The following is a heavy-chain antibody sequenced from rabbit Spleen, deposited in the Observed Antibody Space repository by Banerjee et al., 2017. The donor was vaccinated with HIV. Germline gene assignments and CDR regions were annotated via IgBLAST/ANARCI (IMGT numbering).Heavy chain of an antibody. CDR1: GFSFSDRDV. CDR3: ARDAGRGDYIDGVFNL. Sequence: QEQLGESGGGLVKPEGSLTLTCKASGFSFSDRDVMCWVRQAPGKGLEWIACINTATGKAVYASWAKGRFTISRTSSTTVTLQMTSLTAADTATYFCARDAGRGDYIDGVFNLWGPGTLVTVS. CDR2: INTATGKA. J-gene: IGHJ4*01. D-gene: IGHD8-1*01. V-gene: IGHV1S45*01.